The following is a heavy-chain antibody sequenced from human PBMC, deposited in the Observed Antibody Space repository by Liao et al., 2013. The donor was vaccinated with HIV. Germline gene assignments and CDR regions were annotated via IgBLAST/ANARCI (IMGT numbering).Heavy chain of an antibody. CDR3: AGVVSARATIDAFEF. CDR2: IYNSGST. CDR1: GASISGYY. J-gene: IGHJ3*01. Sequence: QVQLQESGPGLVRPSETLSLSCSVSGASISGYYWSWIRQPAGKGLEWIGRIYNSGSTNYNPSLKSRVAMSVDTSKNQLSLKLTSVTAADTAVYYCAGVVSARATIDAFEFWGQGTVVAVSP. V-gene: IGHV4-4*07. D-gene: IGHD6-6*01.